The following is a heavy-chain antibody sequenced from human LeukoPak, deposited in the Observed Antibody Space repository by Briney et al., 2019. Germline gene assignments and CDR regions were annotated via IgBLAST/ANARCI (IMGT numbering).Heavy chain of an antibody. CDR2: ISYDGSNK. J-gene: IGHJ6*02. CDR3: AKGVPGILYHGMDV. CDR1: GFTFSSYG. V-gene: IGHV3-30*18. Sequence: PGTSVRLSCAASGFTFSSYGMHWVRQAPGKGLEWVAVISYDGSNKYYADSVKGRFTVSRDNSKNTLYLQMNSLRAEDTAVYYCAKGVPGILYHGMDVWGQGTTVIVSS. D-gene: IGHD2/OR15-2a*01.